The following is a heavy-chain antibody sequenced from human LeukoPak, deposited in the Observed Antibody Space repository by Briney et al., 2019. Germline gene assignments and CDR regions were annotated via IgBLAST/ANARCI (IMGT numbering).Heavy chain of an antibody. D-gene: IGHD2-2*01. J-gene: IGHJ6*03. V-gene: IGHV3-21*01. CDR3: ARDEVVPAAFSYYYYYYMDV. CDR2: ISSSSSYI. CDR1: GFTFSSYS. Sequence: GGSLRLSCAASGFTFSSYSMNWVRQAPGKGLEWVSSISSSSSYIYYADSVKGRFTISRDNAKNSLYLQMNSLRAEDTAVYYCARDEVVPAAFSYYYYYYMDVWGKGTTVTVSS.